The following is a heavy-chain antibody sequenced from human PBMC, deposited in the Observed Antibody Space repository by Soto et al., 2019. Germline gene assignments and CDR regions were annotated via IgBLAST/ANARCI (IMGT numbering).Heavy chain of an antibody. D-gene: IGHD1-1*01. CDR3: AREKVGTTFFDY. CDR2: IYPSVSS. CDR1: GFAISRGYY. Sequence: SETLSLTCSVSGFAISRGYYWSWVRQPPGKGLEWIGSIYPSVSSYHNPSLATRLRLSIDTSKNQFTLNLTSVTAADTALYFFAREKVGTTFFDYWGQGTLVTVSS. J-gene: IGHJ4*02. V-gene: IGHV4-38-2*02.